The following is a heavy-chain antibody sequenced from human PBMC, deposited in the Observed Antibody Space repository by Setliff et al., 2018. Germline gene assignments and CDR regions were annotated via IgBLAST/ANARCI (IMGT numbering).Heavy chain of an antibody. CDR2: INHSGNT. CDR3: ARLPNYVWGSPVDY. D-gene: IGHD3-16*01. V-gene: IGHV4-34*01. J-gene: IGHJ4*02. Sequence: SETLSLTCAVYGGSFSGYYWSWIRQPPGKGLEWIGEINHSGNTNYNPSLKSRVTISVDTSKNQFSLTLSSVTAADTAVYYCARLPNYVWGSPVDYWGQGTLVTVSS. CDR1: GGSFSGYY.